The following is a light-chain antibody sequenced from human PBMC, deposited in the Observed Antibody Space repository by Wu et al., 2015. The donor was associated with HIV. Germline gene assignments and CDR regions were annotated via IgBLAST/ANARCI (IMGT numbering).Light chain of an antibody. CDR2: DAS. CDR3: QQRSKWPLT. J-gene: IGKJ5*01. V-gene: IGKV3-11*01. Sequence: EIVLTQSPATLSLSPGERATLSCRASQSVNGRIIWYQQKPGQAPRPLIYDASNRVTGIPARFRGNGSGTDFTLSISSLEPEDFAIYYCQQRSKWPLTFGQGTRLEIK. CDR1: QSVNGR.